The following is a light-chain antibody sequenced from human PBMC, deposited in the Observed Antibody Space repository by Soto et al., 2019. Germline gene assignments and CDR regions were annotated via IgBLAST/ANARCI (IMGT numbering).Light chain of an antibody. CDR1: SSDVGGYNY. V-gene: IGLV2-14*03. CDR2: DVS. CDR3: SSYTSSSTLLYV. J-gene: IGLJ1*01. Sequence: QSALTQPASVSGSPGQSITISCTGTSSDVGGYNYVSWYQQHPGKAPKLMIYDVSHRPSGVSNRFSGSKSGNTASLTISGLQAEDEADYYCSSYTSSSTLLYVFGTWTKLTVL.